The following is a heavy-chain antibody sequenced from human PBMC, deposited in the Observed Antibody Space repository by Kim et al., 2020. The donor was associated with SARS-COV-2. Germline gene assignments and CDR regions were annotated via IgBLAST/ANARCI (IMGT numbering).Heavy chain of an antibody. D-gene: IGHD3-10*01. J-gene: IGHJ6*02. CDR3: ARAYYGSGSYYNGYYYYGMDV. V-gene: IGHV3-13*01. Sequence: GGSLRLSCAASGFTFSSYDMHWVRQATGKGLEWVSAIGTAGDTYYPGSVKGRFTISRENAKNSLYLQMNSLRAGDTAVYYCARAYYGSGSYYNGYYYYGMDVWGQGTTVTVSS. CDR1: GFTFSSYD. CDR2: IGTAGDT.